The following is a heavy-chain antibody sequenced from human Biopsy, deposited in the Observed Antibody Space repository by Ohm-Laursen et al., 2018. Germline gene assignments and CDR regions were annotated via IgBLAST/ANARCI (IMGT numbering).Heavy chain of an antibody. Sequence: SDTLSLTCTVSGGSISSDYWSWIRQRPGQGLEWIGYIYYSGSTNYNPSLKSRVTISVDTSKNQYSLRLNSVTAADTAVYFCARATNSTGWPYYYFYGMDVWGQGTTVTVSS. CDR1: GGSISSDY. CDR3: ARATNSTGWPYYYFYGMDV. CDR2: IYYSGST. J-gene: IGHJ6*02. V-gene: IGHV4-59*07. D-gene: IGHD2/OR15-2a*01.